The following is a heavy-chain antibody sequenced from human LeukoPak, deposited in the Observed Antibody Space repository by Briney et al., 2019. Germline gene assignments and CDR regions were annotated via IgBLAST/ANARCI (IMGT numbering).Heavy chain of an antibody. J-gene: IGHJ4*02. D-gene: IGHD3-9*01. CDR3: ASRPINFEAGFDS. V-gene: IGHV4-4*02. CDR2: VYQSGIA. CDR1: GDSISSLNW. Sequence: PSETLSLTCVVSGDSISSLNWWSWVRQPPGKGLEWIGEVYQSGIANYNPSLRSRVTISADKSKNQVSLKLNFATAADTAIYYRASRPINFEAGFDSWGRGTLVIVSS.